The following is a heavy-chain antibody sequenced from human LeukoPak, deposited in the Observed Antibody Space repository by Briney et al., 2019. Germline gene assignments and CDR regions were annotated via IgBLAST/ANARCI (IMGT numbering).Heavy chain of an antibody. J-gene: IGHJ4*02. Sequence: SETLSLTCTVSGGSISSNSYYWGWIRQPPGKGLEWIGNIYHSGSTYYNPSLKSRVTISVDTSKNEFSLELSSVTAADTAVYYCARRGAATGTTFDYWGQGTLVTVSS. D-gene: IGHD1-1*01. CDR3: ARRGAATGTTFDY. V-gene: IGHV4-39*01. CDR2: IYHSGST. CDR1: GGSISSNSYY.